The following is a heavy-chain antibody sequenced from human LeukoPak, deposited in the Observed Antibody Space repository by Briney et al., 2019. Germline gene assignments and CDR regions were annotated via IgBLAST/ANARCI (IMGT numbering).Heavy chain of an antibody. V-gene: IGHV4-4*02. CDR2: IYHSGST. Sequence: SGTLSLTCAVSGGSISSSNWWSWVRQPPGKGLEWIGEIYHSGSTNYNPSLKSRVTISVDTSKNQFSLKLSSVTAADTAVYYCARGRSNGVFTFWGQGTLVTVSS. D-gene: IGHD2-8*01. J-gene: IGHJ4*02. CDR1: GGSISSSNW. CDR3: ARGRSNGVFTF.